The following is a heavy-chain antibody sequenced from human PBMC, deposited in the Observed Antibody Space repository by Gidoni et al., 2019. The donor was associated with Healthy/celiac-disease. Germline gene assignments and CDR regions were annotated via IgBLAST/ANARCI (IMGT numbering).Heavy chain of an antibody. V-gene: IGHV1-69*06. J-gene: IGHJ6*02. Sequence: QVQLVQSGAAVKKSGSSVKVSCTASGGTFSSYALSWVRQAPGQGLEWMGGIIPICGTANYAQKFHGRVTITADKSTSTAYMELSSLRSEDTAVYCCASQYYYDSSGYYSDYYYYGMDVWGQGTTVTVSS. CDR2: IIPICGTA. CDR3: ASQYYYDSSGYYSDYYYYGMDV. D-gene: IGHD3-22*01. CDR1: GGTFSSYA.